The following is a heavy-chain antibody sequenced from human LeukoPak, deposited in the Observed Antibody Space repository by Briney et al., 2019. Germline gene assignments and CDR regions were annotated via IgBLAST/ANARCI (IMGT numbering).Heavy chain of an antibody. J-gene: IGHJ5*02. V-gene: IGHV3-13*01. D-gene: IGHD6-19*01. Sequence: GGSLRLSCAASGSTFSSYDMHWVRQATGKGLEWASAIGTAGDTYYAGSVKGRFAISRENAKNSLFLQMNSLRAGDTAVYYCARGKTSGWNWFDPWGQGTLVTVSS. CDR3: ARGKTSGWNWFDP. CDR2: IGTAGDT. CDR1: GSTFSSYD.